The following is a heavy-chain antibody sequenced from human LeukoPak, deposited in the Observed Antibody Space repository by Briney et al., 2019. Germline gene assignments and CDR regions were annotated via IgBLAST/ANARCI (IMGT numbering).Heavy chain of an antibody. CDR2: TNHSGNI. D-gene: IGHD2-2*02. Sequence: SDTLSLTCAVYGGSLSGYYWSWIRQSPEKGLEWIAQTNHSGNINYNPSLQSRLTISVDTSKSQFSLMLRSVTVADTAVYYCARRSYHLLYGYYYYYMDVWGKGTPVTVSS. CDR1: GGSLSGYY. CDR3: ARRSYHLLYGYYYYYMDV. J-gene: IGHJ6*03. V-gene: IGHV4-34*01.